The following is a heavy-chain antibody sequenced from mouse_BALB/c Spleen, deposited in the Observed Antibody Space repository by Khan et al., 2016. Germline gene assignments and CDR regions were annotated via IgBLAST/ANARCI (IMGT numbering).Heavy chain of an antibody. CDR2: ISYSGST. V-gene: IGHV3-8*02. J-gene: IGHJ4*01. Sequence: EVQLQESGPSLVKPSQTLSLTCSVTGDSITSGFWNWLRKFPGNKLEYMGYISYSGSTYYNPSLKSRISITRDTSKNQYYLQLNSVTTEDTATYYCARIYDDFYYAMDYWGQGTSVNVSS. CDR1: GDSITSGF. CDR3: ARIYDDFYYAMDY. D-gene: IGHD2-3*01.